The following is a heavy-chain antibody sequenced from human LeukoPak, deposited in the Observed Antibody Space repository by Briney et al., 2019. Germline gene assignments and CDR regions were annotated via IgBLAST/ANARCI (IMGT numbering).Heavy chain of an antibody. Sequence: GESLKISCKGSGYGFTSYWIGWVRQMPGKGLEWMGIIYPGDSDTRYSPSFQGQVTISADKSISTAYLQWSSLKASDTAMYYCARHLPYYYGSGSYHSDYWGQGTLVTVSS. CDR1: GYGFTSYW. CDR2: IYPGDSDT. CDR3: ARHLPYYYGSGSYHSDY. V-gene: IGHV5-51*01. D-gene: IGHD3-10*01. J-gene: IGHJ4*02.